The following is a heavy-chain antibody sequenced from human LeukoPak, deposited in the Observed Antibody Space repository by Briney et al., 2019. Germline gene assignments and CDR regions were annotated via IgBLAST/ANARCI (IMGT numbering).Heavy chain of an antibody. D-gene: IGHD3-10*01. J-gene: IGHJ5*02. CDR1: GFTFSSYA. CDR2: ISGSGGST. V-gene: IGHV3-23*01. CDR3: AKARITMVRGVIPITYWFDP. Sequence: GGSLRLSCAASGFTFSSYAMSWVRQAPGKGLEWVSAISGSGGSTYYADSVKGRFTISRDNSKNTLYLQMNSLRAEDTAVYYCAKARITMVRGVIPITYWFDPWGQGTLVTVSS.